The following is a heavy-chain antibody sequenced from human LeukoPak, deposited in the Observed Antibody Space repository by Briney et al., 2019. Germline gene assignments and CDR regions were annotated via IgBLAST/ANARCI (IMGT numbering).Heavy chain of an antibody. V-gene: IGHV4-59*11. CDR1: GGSISSHY. CDR2: IYYSGGT. CDR3: ARGSGQWGFDS. D-gene: IGHD3-10*01. J-gene: IGHJ4*02. Sequence: SETLSLTCTVSGGSISSHYWSWIRQPPGKGLEWIGYIYYSGGTNYNPSLRSRVTISVDSSKNQFSLKLSSVTAADTAVYYCARGSGQWGFDSWGQGTLVTVSS.